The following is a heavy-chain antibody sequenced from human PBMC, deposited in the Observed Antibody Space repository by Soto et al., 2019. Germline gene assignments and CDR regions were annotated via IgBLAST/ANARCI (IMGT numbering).Heavy chain of an antibody. CDR2: IYYSGST. V-gene: IGHV4-31*03. CDR3: ARGPGYCSGGSCVDY. J-gene: IGHJ4*02. D-gene: IGHD2-15*01. CDR1: GGSISSGGYC. Sequence: SETLSLTSTVSGGSISSGGYCWSWIRQHPGKGLEWIGYIYYSGSTYYNPSLKSRVTISVNTSKNQFSLKLSTVTAADTAVYYCARGPGYCSGGSCVDYWGQGTLVTVSS.